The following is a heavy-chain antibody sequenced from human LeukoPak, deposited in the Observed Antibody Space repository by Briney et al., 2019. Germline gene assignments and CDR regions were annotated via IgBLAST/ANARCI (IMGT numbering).Heavy chain of an antibody. V-gene: IGHV4-38-2*02. CDR3: TRLSHVAGAAKVSWFDP. Sequence: TSETLPLTCTVSAYSISNGFLWGWIRQPPGKGLEWIGSIYHSGTTYYNPSLKSRVTMSVDTSKNQFSLKLSSVTAADTAVYYCTRLSHVAGAAKVSWFDPWGQGTLVTVSS. CDR1: AYSISNGFL. D-gene: IGHD1-26*01. J-gene: IGHJ5*02. CDR2: IYHSGTT.